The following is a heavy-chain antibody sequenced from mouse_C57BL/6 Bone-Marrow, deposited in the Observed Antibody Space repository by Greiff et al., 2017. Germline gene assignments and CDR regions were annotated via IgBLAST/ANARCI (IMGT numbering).Heavy chain of an antibody. Sequence: EVQLVESGGDLVKPGGSLKLSYAASGFTFSSYGMSWVRQTPDKRLEWVATISSGGSYTYYPDSVKGRFTISRDNAKNTLYLQMSSLKSEDTAMYYCARHGRLRRRFAYWGQGTLVTVS. D-gene: IGHD2-2*01. V-gene: IGHV5-6*01. CDR2: ISSGGSYT. CDR3: ARHGRLRRRFAY. CDR1: GFTFSSYG. J-gene: IGHJ3*01.